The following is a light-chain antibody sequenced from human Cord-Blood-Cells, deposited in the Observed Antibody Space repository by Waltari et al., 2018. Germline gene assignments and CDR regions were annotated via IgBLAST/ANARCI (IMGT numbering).Light chain of an antibody. V-gene: IGKV1-39*01. CDR3: QQSYSTPKT. Sequence: GDRVTITCRASQSISSYLNWYQQKPGKAPKLLIYAASSLQSGVPSRFSGSGSGTDFTLTISSLQPEDFATYYCQQSYSTPKTFGQGTKVEIK. J-gene: IGKJ1*01. CDR1: QSISSY. CDR2: AAS.